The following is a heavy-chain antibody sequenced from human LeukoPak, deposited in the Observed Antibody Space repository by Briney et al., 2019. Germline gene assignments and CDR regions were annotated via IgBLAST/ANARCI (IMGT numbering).Heavy chain of an antibody. CDR3: ARRPSQLLYGWFDP. CDR1: GVSISSSSYY. CDR2: IYYSGST. V-gene: IGHV4-39*01. Sequence: SETLSLTCTVSGVSISSSSYYWGWLRQPPGKGLEWIGSIYYSGSTYYNPSLKSRVTISVDTSKNQFSLKLSSVTAADTAVYYCARRPSQLLYGWFDPWGQGTLVTVSS. D-gene: IGHD2-2*02. J-gene: IGHJ5*02.